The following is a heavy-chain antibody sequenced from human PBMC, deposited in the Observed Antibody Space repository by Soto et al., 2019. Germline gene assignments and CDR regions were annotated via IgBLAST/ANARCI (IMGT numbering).Heavy chain of an antibody. CDR2: IYYSGST. CDR1: GGSISSYY. CDR3: ARHSNRNYGLYYFDY. Sequence: TSETLSLTCTVSGGSISSYYWSWIRQPPGKGLEWIGYIYYSGSTNYNPSLKSRVTISVDTSKNQFSLKVSSATAADTAVYYCARHSNRNYGLYYFDYWGLGALVTVSS. V-gene: IGHV4-59*08. D-gene: IGHD4-4*01. J-gene: IGHJ4*02.